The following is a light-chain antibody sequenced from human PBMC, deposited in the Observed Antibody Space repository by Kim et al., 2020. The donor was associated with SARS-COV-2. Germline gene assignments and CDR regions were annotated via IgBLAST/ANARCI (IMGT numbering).Light chain of an antibody. CDR1: GKIDSN. Sequence: IVMTQSPATLSGWPGERAVLSCRGGGKIDSNLAWYQHKPGQPPRLLIYGASTRATGIPARFSGSGSGTEFTLTINSLQSEDFAIYFCQQYNDWSPRTFGQGTKVDIK. CDR2: GAS. J-gene: IGKJ1*01. V-gene: IGKV3-15*01. CDR3: QQYNDWSPRT.